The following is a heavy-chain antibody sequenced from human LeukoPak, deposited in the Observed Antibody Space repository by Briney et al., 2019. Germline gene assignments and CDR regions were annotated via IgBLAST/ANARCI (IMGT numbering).Heavy chain of an antibody. CDR3: ARGGVEAKYYFHF. CDR1: GGSISPLY. V-gene: IGHV4-59*11. Sequence: SETLSLTCTVSGGSISPLYWSWIRQPPGKGLEFIGYIYYSGSTNFNPSLKSRVTLSVDTSKNQISLKLNSVTAAETAVYYCARGGVEAKYYFHFWGQGTLVTVSS. D-gene: IGHD3-10*01. J-gene: IGHJ4*02. CDR2: IYYSGST.